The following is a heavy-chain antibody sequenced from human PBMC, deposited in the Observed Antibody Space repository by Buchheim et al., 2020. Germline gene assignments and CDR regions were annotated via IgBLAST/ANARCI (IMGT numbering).Heavy chain of an antibody. J-gene: IGHJ2*01. D-gene: IGHD3-22*01. CDR2: IYPGDSDS. CDR3: ARQGSPRTHYYDSSAYSWYFDL. Sequence: EVQLVQSGAEVKKPGESLRISCKGSGYSFTTYWIAWVCQMPGKGLEWMGIIYPGDSDSTYGPSFQGQVTISADKSISTAYLQWSTLKASDTAMYYCARQGSPRTHYYDSSAYSWYFDLWGRGTL. CDR1: GYSFTTYW. V-gene: IGHV5-51*01.